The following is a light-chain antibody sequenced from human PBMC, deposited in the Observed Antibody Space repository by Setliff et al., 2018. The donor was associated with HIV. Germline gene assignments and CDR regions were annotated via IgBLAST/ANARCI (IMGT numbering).Light chain of an antibody. CDR1: SSDIGTYDR. Sequence: QSVLTQPASVSGTPGQSITISCTGSSSDIGTYDRVSWYQQRPDGGPRLIIYDVIHRPSGVPHRFSGSKSGNTASLTISGLQTEDEADYYCMSYLSNNSYVFGTGTKV. CDR2: DVI. CDR3: MSYLSNNSYV. V-gene: IGLV2-14*03. J-gene: IGLJ1*01.